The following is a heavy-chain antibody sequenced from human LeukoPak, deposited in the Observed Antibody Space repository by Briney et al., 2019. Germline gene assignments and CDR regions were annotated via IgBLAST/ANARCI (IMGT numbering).Heavy chain of an antibody. D-gene: IGHD4-23*01. J-gene: IGHJ4*02. CDR2: INSDGSST. Sequence: PGGSLRLSCAASGFTFSSYWMHWVRQAPGKWLVWVSRINSDGSSTSYADSVKGRFTISRDNAKNTLYLQMNSLRAEDTAVYYCARDSAPTVVTSYWGQGTLVTVSS. V-gene: IGHV3-74*01. CDR3: ARDSAPTVVTSY. CDR1: GFTFSSYW.